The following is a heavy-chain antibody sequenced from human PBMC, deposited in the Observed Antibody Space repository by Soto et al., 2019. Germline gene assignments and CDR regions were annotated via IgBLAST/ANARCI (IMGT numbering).Heavy chain of an antibody. Sequence: PSETLSLTCTVSGGSISSNYWSWLRQPPGKTLEWIGNIHYTGSTNYNPSLMSRVTISIEKSKNQFSLKVKSVTAADTAVYYCARGLTYYYGSGSYYSATYYYGMDVWGQGTTVTVSS. CDR2: IHYTGST. D-gene: IGHD3-10*01. CDR1: GGSISSNY. J-gene: IGHJ6*02. CDR3: ARGLTYYYGSGSYYSATYYYGMDV. V-gene: IGHV4-59*12.